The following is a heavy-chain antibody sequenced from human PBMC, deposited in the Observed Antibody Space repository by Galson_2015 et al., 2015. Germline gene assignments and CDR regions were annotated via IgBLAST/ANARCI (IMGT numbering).Heavy chain of an antibody. D-gene: IGHD2-15*01. CDR1: GGSISSGGYS. V-gene: IGHV4-30-2*01. Sequence: TLSLTCTVSGGSISSGGYSWSWIRQPPGKGLEWIGYIYHSGSTYYNPSLKSRVTISVDRSKNQLSLKLSSVTAADTAVYYCARVLGYCSGGSCYSIEHRFDPWGQGTLVTVSS. J-gene: IGHJ5*02. CDR3: ARVLGYCSGGSCYSIEHRFDP. CDR2: IYHSGST.